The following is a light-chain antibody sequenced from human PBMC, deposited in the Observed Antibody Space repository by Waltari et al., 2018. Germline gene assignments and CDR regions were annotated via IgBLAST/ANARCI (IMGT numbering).Light chain of an antibody. CDR3: QKYGTLPAT. V-gene: IGKV3-20*01. CDR1: QSVSRY. J-gene: IGKJ1*01. CDR2: DTS. Sequence: EIVLTQSPGTLSLSSGERATLSCRASQSVSRYLAWYQQKPGQAPRLLIYDTSIRATVVPDRFGGSGSGTDFSLTISRLEPEDFAVYYCQKYGTLPATFGQGTKVQMK.